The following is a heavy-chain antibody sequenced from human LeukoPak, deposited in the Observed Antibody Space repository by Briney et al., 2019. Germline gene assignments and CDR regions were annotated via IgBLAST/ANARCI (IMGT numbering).Heavy chain of an antibody. D-gene: IGHD2-15*01. J-gene: IGHJ4*02. CDR1: GFTFSSYS. CDR2: ISSSSSTI. CDR3: AREASGHFDY. Sequence: PGGSLRLSCAASGFTFSSYSMTWVRQAPGKGLEWVSYISSSSSTIYYADSVKGRFTISRDNAKNSLYLQMNSLRAEDTAVYYCAREASGHFDYWGQGTLVTVSS. V-gene: IGHV3-48*01.